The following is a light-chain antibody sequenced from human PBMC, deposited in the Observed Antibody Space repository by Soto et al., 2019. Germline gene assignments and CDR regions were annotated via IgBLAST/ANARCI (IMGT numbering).Light chain of an antibody. V-gene: IGKV3-15*01. CDR1: QSVNIN. Sequence: EIVMTQSPATLSVSPCERATLSFRASQSVNINLAWYQQKPGQAPRLLIFGASSRANGIPARFSGSGSGTEFTLTISNLQTEDFAVYYCQQYGSSPRTFGQGTKVDIK. J-gene: IGKJ1*01. CDR3: QQYGSSPRT. CDR2: GAS.